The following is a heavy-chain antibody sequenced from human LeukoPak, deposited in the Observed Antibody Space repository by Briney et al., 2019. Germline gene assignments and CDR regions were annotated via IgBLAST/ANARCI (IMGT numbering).Heavy chain of an antibody. CDR3: AKVGGSATVLSGWFDP. CDR1: GGSISSYY. V-gene: IGHV4-59*01. J-gene: IGHJ5*02. D-gene: IGHD4-23*01. Sequence: PSETLSLTCTVSGGSISSYYWSWIRQPPGKGLEWIGYIYYSGSTNYNPSLKSRVTISVDTSKNQFSLKLSSVTAADTAVYYCAKVGGSATVLSGWFDPWGQGTLVTVSS. CDR2: IYYSGST.